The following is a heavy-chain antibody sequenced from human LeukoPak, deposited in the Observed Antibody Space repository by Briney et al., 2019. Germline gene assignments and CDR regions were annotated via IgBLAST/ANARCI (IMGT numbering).Heavy chain of an antibody. D-gene: IGHD5-18*01. Sequence: GGSLRLSCAASGFTFSTYAMSWVRQAPGKGLEWVSAIGGSAGRTCYADSVKGRFTISRDNSKNTLYLQMNSLRAEDTAVYYCAKGYSYGYDYWGQGTLVTVSS. CDR3: AKGYSYGYDY. CDR1: GFTFSTYA. J-gene: IGHJ4*02. CDR2: IGGSAGRT. V-gene: IGHV3-23*01.